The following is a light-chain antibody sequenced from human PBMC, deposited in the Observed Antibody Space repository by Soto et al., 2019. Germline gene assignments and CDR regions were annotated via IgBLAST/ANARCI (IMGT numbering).Light chain of an antibody. CDR3: QQYGPLPPMYT. V-gene: IGKV3-20*01. Sequence: EIVLTQSPGTLSLSPGERATLSCRASQSVSDTYLAWYQQKPGQAPRLLIYGASRRATGIPDRFSGSGSGTDFTLTISRLEPEDFAVYYCQQYGPLPPMYTFGQGTKLEIK. CDR2: GAS. J-gene: IGKJ2*01. CDR1: QSVSDTY.